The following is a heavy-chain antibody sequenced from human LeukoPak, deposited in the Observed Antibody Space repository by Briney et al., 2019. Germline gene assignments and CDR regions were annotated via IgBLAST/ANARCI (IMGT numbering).Heavy chain of an antibody. CDR1: GGSISSYY. Sequence: SETLSLTCTVSGGSISSYYWSWIRQPPGKGLEWIGYIYYSGSTNYNPSLKSRVTISVDTSKNQFSLKLSSVTAADTAVYYCARESITMVRGVIEYWGQGTLVTVSS. J-gene: IGHJ4*02. D-gene: IGHD3-10*01. CDR3: ARESITMVRGVIEY. V-gene: IGHV4-59*12. CDR2: IYYSGST.